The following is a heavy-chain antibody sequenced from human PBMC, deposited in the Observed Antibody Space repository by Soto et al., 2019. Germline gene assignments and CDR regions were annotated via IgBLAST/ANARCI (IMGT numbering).Heavy chain of an antibody. Sequence: QVQLVQSGAEVKKPGSSVKVSCKASGGTFSSYAISWVRQAPGQGREWMGGIIPIFGTANYAQKFQGRVTITADESTSTADMELSSLRSEDTAVYYCARVGAIVYSSSYAFDIWGQGTMVTVSS. D-gene: IGHD6-6*01. V-gene: IGHV1-69*01. CDR2: IIPIFGTA. CDR3: ARVGAIVYSSSYAFDI. J-gene: IGHJ3*02. CDR1: GGTFSSYA.